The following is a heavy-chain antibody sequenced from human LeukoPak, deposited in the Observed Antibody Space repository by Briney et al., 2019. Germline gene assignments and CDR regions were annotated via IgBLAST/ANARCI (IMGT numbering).Heavy chain of an antibody. J-gene: IGHJ4*02. CDR3: ARGYSNYALDY. V-gene: IGHV4-34*01. CDR2: INHSGST. CDR1: GGSFSGYY. D-gene: IGHD4-11*01. Sequence: SETLSLTCAVYGGSFSGYYWSWIRQPPGKGLEWIGEINHSGSTNYNPSLKSRVTISVDTSKNQFSLKLSSVTAADTAVYYCARGYSNYALDYWGQGTLVTVPS.